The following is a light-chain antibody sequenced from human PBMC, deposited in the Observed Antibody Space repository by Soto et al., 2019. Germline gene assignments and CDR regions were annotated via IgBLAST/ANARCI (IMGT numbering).Light chain of an antibody. Sequence: QSVLTQPASLSGSPWQSITISCPGTSSEVGGYNYVSWYQHHPGKAPKLMIFDVSNRPSGVSNRFSGSKSGNTASLTISGLQPEDEADYYCSSYTTSNTRQIVFGTGTKVTVL. J-gene: IGLJ1*01. V-gene: IGLV2-14*03. CDR3: SSYTTSNTRQIV. CDR1: SSEVGGYNY. CDR2: DVS.